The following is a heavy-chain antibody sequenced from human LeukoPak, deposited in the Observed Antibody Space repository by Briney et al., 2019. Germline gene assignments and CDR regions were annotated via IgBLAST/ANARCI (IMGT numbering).Heavy chain of an antibody. CDR1: GYSFSTCD. CDR3: ARDTAAGKMVSNYGMDV. CDR2: INPNSGGT. Sequence: ASVKVSCKASGYSFSTCDINWVRQAPGQGLEWMGWINPNSGGTNYAQKFQGWVTMTRDTSISTAYMELSRLRPDDTAVYYCARDTAAGKMVSNYGMDVWGQGTTVTVSS. V-gene: IGHV1-2*04. D-gene: IGHD6-13*01. J-gene: IGHJ6*02.